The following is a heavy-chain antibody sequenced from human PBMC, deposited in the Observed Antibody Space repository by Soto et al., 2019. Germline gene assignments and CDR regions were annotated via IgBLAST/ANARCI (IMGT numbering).Heavy chain of an antibody. D-gene: IGHD3-3*01. CDR3: ARDELIPYDFWSGYPLDY. J-gene: IGHJ4*02. CDR1: GFTFSSYS. Sequence: EVQLVESGGGLVKPGGSLRLSCAASGFTFSSYSMNWVRQAPGKGLEWVSSISSSSSYIYYADSVKGRFTISRDNAKNSLYLQMNSLRAEDTAVYYCARDELIPYDFWSGYPLDYWGQGTLVTVSS. CDR2: ISSSSSYI. V-gene: IGHV3-21*01.